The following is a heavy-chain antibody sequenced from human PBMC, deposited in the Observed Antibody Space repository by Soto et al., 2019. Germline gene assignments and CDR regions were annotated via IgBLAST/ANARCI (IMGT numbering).Heavy chain of an antibody. Sequence: EVQLLESGGRLVQPGGSLRLSCKASGFSFFSYAMSWVRQAPGKGLEWVSTISGSGGHTYYADSVKGRFIVSRDNSENTVSLQMGRLRADDTALYFCAKIEMGWFAHWGQGRQVTVSS. CDR1: GFSFFSYA. J-gene: IGHJ5*02. CDR2: ISGSGGHT. V-gene: IGHV3-23*01. CDR3: AKIEMGWFAH. D-gene: IGHD2-8*01.